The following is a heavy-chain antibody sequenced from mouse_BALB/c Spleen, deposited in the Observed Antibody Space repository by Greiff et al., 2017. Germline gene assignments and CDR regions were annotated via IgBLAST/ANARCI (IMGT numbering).Heavy chain of an antibody. CDR1: GFTFSSFG. D-gene: IGHD2-3*01. CDR3: ARVRWLPPYAMDY. Sequence: EVQLVESGGGLVQPGGSRKLSCAASGFTFSSFGMHWVRQAPEKGLEWVAYISSGSSTIYYADTVKGRFTISRDNPKNTLFLQMTSLRSEDTAMYYCARVRWLPPYAMDYWGQGTSVTVSS. J-gene: IGHJ4*01. V-gene: IGHV5-17*02. CDR2: ISSGSSTI.